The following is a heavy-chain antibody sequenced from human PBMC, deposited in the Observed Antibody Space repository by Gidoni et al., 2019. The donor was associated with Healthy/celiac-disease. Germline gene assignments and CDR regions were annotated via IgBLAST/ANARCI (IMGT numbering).Heavy chain of an antibody. CDR3: SRWYTAMGAHAFDI. D-gene: IGHD5-18*01. J-gene: IGHJ3*02. Sequence: WMGWISAYTGNTNYAQKLQGRVTMTTDTSTSTAYMELRSLRSDDTAVYYCSRWYTAMGAHAFDIWGQGTMVTVSS. V-gene: IGHV1-18*01. CDR2: ISAYTGNT.